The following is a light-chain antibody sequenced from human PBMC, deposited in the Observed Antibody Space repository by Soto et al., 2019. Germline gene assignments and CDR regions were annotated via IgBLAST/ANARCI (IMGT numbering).Light chain of an antibody. CDR1: QSISNFH. Sequence: EIVVTQSPGTLSLSPGERATLSCRASQSISNFHLAWYQQKPGQAPRLLIHGATTRATGIPARFSGSGPGTEFTLTISSLQSEDFAVYYCQQYNNWPRTFGQGTKVDIK. J-gene: IGKJ1*01. CDR2: GAT. CDR3: QQYNNWPRT. V-gene: IGKV3-15*01.